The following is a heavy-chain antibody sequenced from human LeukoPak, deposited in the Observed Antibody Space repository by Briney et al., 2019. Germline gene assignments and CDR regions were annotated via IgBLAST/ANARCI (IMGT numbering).Heavy chain of an antibody. CDR2: ISSSGSTI. CDR1: GFTFSDYY. J-gene: IGHJ4*02. V-gene: IGHV3-11*01. Sequence: PGGSLRLSCAASGFTFSDYYMSWIRQAPGKGLEWVSYISSSGSTIYYADSVKGRFTISRDNAKNSLYLQMNSLRAEDTAVYYCAREGYIENYDFWSGYYDGSYFDYWGQGTLVTVSS. D-gene: IGHD3-3*01. CDR3: AREGYIENYDFWSGYYDGSYFDY.